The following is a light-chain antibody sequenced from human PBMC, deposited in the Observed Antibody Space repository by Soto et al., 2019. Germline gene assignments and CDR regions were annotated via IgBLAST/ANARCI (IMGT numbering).Light chain of an antibody. J-gene: IGKJ5*01. CDR2: KAS. Sequence: GSVGDRVTITCRASQTISSWLAWYQQKPGKAPKLLIYKASTLKSGVPSRFSGSGSGTELTLTISSLQSEDFEVYFCQQYNNWPITFGQGTRLEIK. CDR1: QTISSW. V-gene: IGKV1-5*03. CDR3: QQYNNWPIT.